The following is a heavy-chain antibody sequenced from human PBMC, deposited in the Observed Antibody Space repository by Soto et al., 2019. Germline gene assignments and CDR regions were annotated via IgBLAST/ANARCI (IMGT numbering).Heavy chain of an antibody. CDR1: GYTFTSYG. V-gene: IGHV1-18*01. CDR2: ISAYNSNT. Sequence: QVQLVQSGAEVKKPGASVKVSCKASGYTFTSYGISLVRQAPGQGLEWMGWISAYNSNTKYAQQLQGRVTMTTDTPTSTAYTELRSLRSDDTAVYFCARRAPPMDVWGQGTTVTVSS. J-gene: IGHJ6*02. CDR3: ARRAPPMDV.